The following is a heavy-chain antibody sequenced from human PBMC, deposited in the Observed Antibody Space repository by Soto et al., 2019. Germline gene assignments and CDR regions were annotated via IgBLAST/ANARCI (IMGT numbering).Heavy chain of an antibody. CDR3: ARKDKSGYFNWFDP. D-gene: IGHD3-22*01. J-gene: IGHJ5*02. CDR2: IFPSDSDT. V-gene: IGHV5-51*01. Sequence: PGESLKSSCRTSGYKFTSSWIAWVRQKPGKGLEWMGIIFPSDSDTRYSPSFQGQVTISADRSTSTVFLQWASLKASDTAVYFCARKDKSGYFNWFDPWGQGTLVTVSS. CDR1: GYKFTSSW.